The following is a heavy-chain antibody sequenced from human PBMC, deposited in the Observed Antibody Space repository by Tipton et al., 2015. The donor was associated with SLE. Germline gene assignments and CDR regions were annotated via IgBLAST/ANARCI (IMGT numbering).Heavy chain of an antibody. V-gene: IGHV1-18*01. J-gene: IGHJ4*02. D-gene: IGHD5-18*01. CDR2: ISTYNGNT. CDR3: ARVRVDTAMGVFDF. CDR1: GYTFTTYG. Sequence: QVQLVQSGVEVKKPGASVRVSCKASGYTFTTYGISWVRQAPGQGLEWMGWISTYNGNTNYAQKLQGRVTMTSDTSTSTAYMELRSLRSDDTAIYYCARVRVDTAMGVFDFWGRGTLVTVSS.